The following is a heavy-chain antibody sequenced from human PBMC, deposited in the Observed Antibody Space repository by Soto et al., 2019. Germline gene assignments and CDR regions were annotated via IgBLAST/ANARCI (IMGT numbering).Heavy chain of an antibody. V-gene: IGHV3-23*01. Sequence: VQLLESGGGLVQPGGSLRLSCAASGFTFSSYAMSWVRQAPGKGLEWVSAISGSGGSTYYADSVKGRFTISRDNSKNTLYLQMNSLRAEDTAVYYCAKDRGYGSGSSYYYYYGMDVWGQGTTVTVSS. J-gene: IGHJ6*02. CDR3: AKDRGYGSGSSYYYYYGMDV. D-gene: IGHD3-10*01. CDR1: GFTFSSYA. CDR2: ISGSGGST.